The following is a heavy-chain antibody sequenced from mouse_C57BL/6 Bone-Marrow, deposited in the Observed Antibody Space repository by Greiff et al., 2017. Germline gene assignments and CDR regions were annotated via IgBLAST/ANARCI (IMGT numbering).Heavy chain of an antibody. J-gene: IGHJ3*01. CDR1: GYTFTSYW. D-gene: IGHD2-4*01. Sequence: VQLQQPGAELVMPGASVKLSCKASGYTFTSYWMHWVKQRPGQGLEWIGEIDPSDSYTNYNQKFKGKSTLTVDKSTSTAYMQLSSLTSEDSAVYYCAACDHDAYWGQGTLVTVSA. CDR3: AACDHDAY. V-gene: IGHV1-69*01. CDR2: IDPSDSYT.